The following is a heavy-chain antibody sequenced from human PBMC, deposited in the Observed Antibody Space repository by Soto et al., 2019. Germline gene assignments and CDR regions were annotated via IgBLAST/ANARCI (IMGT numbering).Heavy chain of an antibody. D-gene: IGHD3-3*01. CDR1: GYTFSAYY. CDR3: ASHYDMWSGYLSPVDY. V-gene: IGHV3-11*01. J-gene: IGHJ4*02. CDR2: IDTSGTKI. Sequence: GGSLRLSCAASGYTFSAYYMSWIRQAPGKGLEWISYIDTSGTKIYYADSVKGRFTITRDNAKNSLYLEMNSLRDEDTAVYYCASHYDMWSGYLSPVDYWGQGTLVTVSS.